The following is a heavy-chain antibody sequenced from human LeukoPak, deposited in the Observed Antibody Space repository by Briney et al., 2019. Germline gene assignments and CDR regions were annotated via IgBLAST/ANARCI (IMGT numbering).Heavy chain of an antibody. Sequence: PGGSLRLSCAASGFIFSDYWMHWVRQAPGKGLVWVSRINSDGSSTSHADSVKGRFTISRDNAKNTLYLQMNSLRAEDTAVYYCARVQRAAAAIPGGSYNWFDPWGQGTLVIVSS. CDR1: GFIFSDYW. D-gene: IGHD6-13*01. CDR3: ARVQRAAAAIPGGSYNWFDP. CDR2: INSDGSST. J-gene: IGHJ5*02. V-gene: IGHV3-74*01.